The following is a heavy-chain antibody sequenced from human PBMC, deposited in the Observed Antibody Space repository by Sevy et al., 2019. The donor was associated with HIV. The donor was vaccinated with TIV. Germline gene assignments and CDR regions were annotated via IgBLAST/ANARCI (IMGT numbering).Heavy chain of an antibody. D-gene: IGHD3-16*01. CDR2: ISYDGSNK. CDR1: GFTFSSYA. J-gene: IGHJ4*02. Sequence: GGSLRLSCAASGFTFSSYAMHWVRQAPGKGLEWVAVISYDGSNKYYADSVKGRFTISRDNSKNTLYLQMNSLRAEDTAVYYCARGHFKGGYYFDYWGQGTLVTVSS. V-gene: IGHV3-30-3*01. CDR3: ARGHFKGGYYFDY.